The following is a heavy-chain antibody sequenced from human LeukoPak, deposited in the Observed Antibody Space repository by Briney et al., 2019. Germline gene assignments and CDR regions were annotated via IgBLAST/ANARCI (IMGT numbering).Heavy chain of an antibody. V-gene: IGHV3-23*01. CDR2: ISGSGGST. D-gene: IGHD1-1*01. CDR1: GFTFSSYD. CDR3: AKDASSGTYFDY. J-gene: IGHJ4*02. Sequence: GGSLRLSCAASGFTFSSYDMSWVRRAPGKGLEWVSAISGSGGSTYYADSVKSRFTISRDKSKNTLFLQMNSLRAEDTAVYYCAKDASSGTYFDYWGQGTLVTVSS.